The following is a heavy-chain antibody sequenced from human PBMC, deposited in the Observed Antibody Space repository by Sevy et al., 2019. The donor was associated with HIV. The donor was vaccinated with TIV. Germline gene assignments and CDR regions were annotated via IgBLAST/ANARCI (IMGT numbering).Heavy chain of an antibody. CDR3: ARDLGGEGATRRDY. Sequence: ASVKVSCKASGYTFTSYGISWVRQAPGQGLEWMGWISAYNGNTNYAQNLQGRVTMTTDTSTSTAYMELRSLRSDDTAVYYCARDLGGEGATRRDYWGQGTLVTVSS. CDR2: ISAYNGNT. J-gene: IGHJ4*02. V-gene: IGHV1-18*04. D-gene: IGHD1-26*01. CDR1: GYTFTSYG.